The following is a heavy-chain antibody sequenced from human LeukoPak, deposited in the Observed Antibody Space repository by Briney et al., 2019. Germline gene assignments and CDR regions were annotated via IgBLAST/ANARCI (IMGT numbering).Heavy chain of an antibody. CDR2: INPSGGST. J-gene: IGHJ4*02. V-gene: IGHV1-46*03. Sequence: ASVKVSCKPSGYTFTSYYMHWVRQAPGQGLEWMGIINPSGGSTSYAQKFQGRVTMTTDTSTSTVYMELSSLRSEDTAVYYCARDLVGATRTYYFDYWGQGTLVTVSS. CDR1: GYTFTSYY. D-gene: IGHD1-26*01. CDR3: ARDLVGATRTYYFDY.